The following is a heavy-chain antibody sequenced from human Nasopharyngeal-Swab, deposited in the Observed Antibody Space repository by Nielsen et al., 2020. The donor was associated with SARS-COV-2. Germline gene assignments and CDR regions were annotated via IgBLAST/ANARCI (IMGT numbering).Heavy chain of an antibody. CDR2: ISISSSYI. CDR1: GFTFNNYN. J-gene: IGHJ6*02. CDR3: ARDGLDYDFWSAYFMDV. Sequence: GESLKISCAASGFTFNNYNFNWVRQAPGKGLEWVSSISISSSYIYYADSVKGRFTISRDKAKNSLYLQMNSLRAEDTAVYYCARDGLDYDFWSAYFMDVWGQGTTVTVSS. V-gene: IGHV3-21*01. D-gene: IGHD3-3*01.